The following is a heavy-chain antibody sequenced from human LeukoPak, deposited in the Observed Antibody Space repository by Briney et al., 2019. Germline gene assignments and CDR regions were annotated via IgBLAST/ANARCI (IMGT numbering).Heavy chain of an antibody. V-gene: IGHV1-2*02. CDR2: INPNSGGT. CDR1: GYTCTGNY. D-gene: IGHD2-2*01. J-gene: IGHJ5*02. CDR3: ARGDIVVVPAAKGAYNWFDP. Sequence: GAAVKDSCKASGYTCTGNYMHSVRQTPGQGLEWMGWINPNSGGTNYAQKFQGRVTMTRDTSISTAYMELSRLRSDDTAVYYCARGDIVVVPAAKGAYNWFDPWGQGTLVTVSS.